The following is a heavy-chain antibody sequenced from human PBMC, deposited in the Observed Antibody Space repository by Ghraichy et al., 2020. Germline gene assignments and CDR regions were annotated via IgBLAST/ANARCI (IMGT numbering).Heavy chain of an antibody. CDR3: ARDPRPFYDVWSGSHFDY. CDR1: GFTFSSFG. CDR2: IWFDGSKK. D-gene: IGHD3-3*01. V-gene: IGHV3-33*01. Sequence: GGYLRLSCAASGFTFSSFGMHWVRQAPGKGLDWVGLIWFDGSKKFYADSVKGRFTISRDDSRNTLYLQVDSVRTEDTAMYYCARDPRPFYDVWSGSHFDYWGQGTLVTDSS. J-gene: IGHJ4*02.